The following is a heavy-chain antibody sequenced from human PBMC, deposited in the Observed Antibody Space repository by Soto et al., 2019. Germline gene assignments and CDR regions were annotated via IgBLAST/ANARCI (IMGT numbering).Heavy chain of an antibody. CDR3: VGKARVWFVS. CDR2: VKHRPKNFGT. CDR1: GFTFSHFY. Sequence: RGSLRLSCVASGFTFSHFYMDWVLQAPGKGLEWVARVKHRPKNFGTEYAASVTGRFIISRDDSQNSLVLQMNSLKAEDKAVYYCVGKARVWFVSWGQGT. V-gene: IGHV3-72*01. J-gene: IGHJ5*01. D-gene: IGHD3-10*01.